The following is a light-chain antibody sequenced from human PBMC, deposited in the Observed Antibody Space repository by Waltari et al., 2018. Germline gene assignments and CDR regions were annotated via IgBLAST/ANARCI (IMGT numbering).Light chain of an antibody. CDR3: SSHANTYNFAHVV. CDR1: SSDIGTYNY. J-gene: IGLJ2*01. CDR2: EVT. V-gene: IGLV2-23*02. Sequence: QSALTQPASVSGSPGQSITISCTGTSSDIGTYNYVSWYQQLPGKAPKMRIYEVTKRPSGVSYRFSGSKSGNTASLPISGLRAEDEADYYCSSHANTYNFAHVVFGGGTKLTVL.